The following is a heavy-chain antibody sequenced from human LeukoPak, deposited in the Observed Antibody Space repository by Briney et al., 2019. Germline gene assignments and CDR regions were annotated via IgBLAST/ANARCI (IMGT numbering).Heavy chain of an antibody. CDR2: ISYDGTNK. V-gene: IGHV3-30*18. CDR1: GFTFSSYG. D-gene: IGHD2-21*01. Sequence: QPGRSLRLSCAASGFTFSSYGMHWVRQAPGKGLEWVAIISYDGTNKYYADSVKGRFTISRDNSKNTLYLQMNSLRAEDTAVYYCAKGLPVVDYWGQGTLVTVSS. CDR3: AKGLPVVDY. J-gene: IGHJ4*02.